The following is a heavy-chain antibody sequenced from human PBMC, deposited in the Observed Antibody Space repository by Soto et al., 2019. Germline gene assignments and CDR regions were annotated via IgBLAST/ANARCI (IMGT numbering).Heavy chain of an antibody. CDR1: GGSISSGGYY. CDR3: ARVYSAYLNDFWISGSFDY. D-gene: IGHD3-3*01. Sequence: PSETLSLTCTVSGGSISSGGYYWSWIRQHPGKGLEWIGYIYYSGSTYYNPSLKSRVTISVDTSKNQFSLKLSSVTAADTAVYYCARVYSAYLNDFWISGSFDYWGQGTLVTVSS. CDR2: IYYSGST. J-gene: IGHJ4*02. V-gene: IGHV4-31*03.